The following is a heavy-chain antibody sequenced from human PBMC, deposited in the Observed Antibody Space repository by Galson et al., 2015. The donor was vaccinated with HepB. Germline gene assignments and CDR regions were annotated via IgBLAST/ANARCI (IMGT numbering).Heavy chain of an antibody. Sequence: SLRLSCAASGFTFSSYAMHWVRQAPGKGLEWVAVISYDGSNKYYADSVKGRFTISRDNSKNTLYLQMNSLRAEDTAVYYCARARVRGVIIPMGFYGMDVWGQGTTVTVSS. D-gene: IGHD3-10*01. CDR2: ISYDGSNK. J-gene: IGHJ6*02. V-gene: IGHV3-30*04. CDR1: GFTFSSYA. CDR3: ARARVRGVIIPMGFYGMDV.